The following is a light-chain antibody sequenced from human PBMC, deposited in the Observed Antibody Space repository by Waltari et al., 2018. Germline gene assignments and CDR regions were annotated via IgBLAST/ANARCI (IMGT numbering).Light chain of an antibody. CDR1: ENVNNY. J-gene: IGKJ3*01. V-gene: IGKV1-39*01. CDR3: QHGYGTPFT. Sequence: DIQMTQSPSSLSASVGDRVTITCRASENVNNYLNWYQQTPGKAPKLLIYKASTLQSGVPSRFSGSGSGTDYTFTISSLQSEDVATYYCQHGYGTPFTFGPGTKLDIK. CDR2: KAS.